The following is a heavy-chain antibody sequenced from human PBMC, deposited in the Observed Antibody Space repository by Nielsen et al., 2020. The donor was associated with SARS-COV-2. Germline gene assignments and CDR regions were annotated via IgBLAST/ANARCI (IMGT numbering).Heavy chain of an antibody. CDR3: ATSRRWGIAARPGSTDY. Sequence: LRLSCTVSGGSISSGDYYWSWIRQPPGKGLEWIGYIYYSGSTYYNPSLKSRVTISVDTSKNQFSLKLSSVTAADTAVYYCATSRRWGIAARPGSTDYWGQGTLVTVSS. J-gene: IGHJ4*02. V-gene: IGHV4-30-4*01. D-gene: IGHD6-6*01. CDR1: GGSISSGDYY. CDR2: IYYSGST.